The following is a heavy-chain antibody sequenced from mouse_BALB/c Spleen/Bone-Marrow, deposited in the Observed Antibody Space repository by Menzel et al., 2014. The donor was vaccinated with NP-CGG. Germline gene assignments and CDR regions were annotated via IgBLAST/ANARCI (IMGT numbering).Heavy chain of an antibody. CDR2: IDPSDSYT. V-gene: IGHV1S127*01. J-gene: IGHJ2*01. Sequence: QVQLQQSGAELVKPRASVKMSCKASGYTFTSYWMHWVKQRPGQGLEWIGTIDPSDSYTSYNQKLKGKATLTVDTSSSTAYMQLSSLTSEDSAVYYCTRDDYGYWGQGTTLTVSS. D-gene: IGHD2-4*01. CDR3: TRDDYGY. CDR1: GYTFTSYW.